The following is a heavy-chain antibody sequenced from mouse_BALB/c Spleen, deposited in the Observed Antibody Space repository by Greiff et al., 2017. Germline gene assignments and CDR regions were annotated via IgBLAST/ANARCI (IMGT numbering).Heavy chain of an antibody. Sequence: ESGPGLVKPSQSLSLTCSVTGYSITSGYYWNWIRQFPGNKLEWMGYISYDGSNNYNPSLKNRISITRDTSKNQFFLKLNSVTTEDTATYYCARDYGYPFAYWGQGTLVTVSA. V-gene: IGHV3-6*02. CDR2: ISYDGSN. CDR1: GYSITSGYY. D-gene: IGHD1-2*01. CDR3: ARDYGYPFAY. J-gene: IGHJ3*01.